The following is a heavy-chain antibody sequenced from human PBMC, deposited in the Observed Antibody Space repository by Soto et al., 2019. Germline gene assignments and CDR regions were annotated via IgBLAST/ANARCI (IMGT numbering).Heavy chain of an antibody. V-gene: IGHV4-39*01. D-gene: IGHD2-2*01. CDR2: IYYTGNI. CDR1: GGSISNSHNY. Sequence: SETLSLTCSVSGGSISNSHNYWGWIRQPPGKGLEWIGTIYYTGNIYYNPSLKSRLTISIDTSRDQFSLRLSSVTAADTAVYYCARQGRCSISSCYDVGSPYNYFNPWGQGTLVTVSS. J-gene: IGHJ5*02. CDR3: ARQGRCSISSCYDVGSPYNYFNP.